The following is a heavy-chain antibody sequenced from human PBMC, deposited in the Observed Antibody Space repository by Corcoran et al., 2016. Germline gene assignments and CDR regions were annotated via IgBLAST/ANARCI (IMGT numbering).Heavy chain of an antibody. CDR3: ARTYSGSYGGGFDP. Sequence: QVQLQESGPGLVKPSETLSLTCTVSGYSISSGYYWGWIRQPPGKGLEWIGSIYHSGSTYYNPSLKSRVTIAVDTSKNQFSLKLSSVTAADSAVDYWARTYSGSYGGGFDPWGQGTLVTVSS. CDR1: GYSISSGYY. CDR2: IYHSGST. D-gene: IGHD1-26*01. J-gene: IGHJ5*02. V-gene: IGHV4-38-2*02.